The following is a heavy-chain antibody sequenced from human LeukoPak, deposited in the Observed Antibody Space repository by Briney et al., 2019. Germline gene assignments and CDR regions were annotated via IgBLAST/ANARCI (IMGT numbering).Heavy chain of an antibody. CDR3: AKFCTTTSCYSRWFDP. CDR1: GGSISSSSYY. V-gene: IGHV3-23*01. D-gene: IGHD2-2*01. CDR2: ISGSGGTT. Sequence: PSETLSLTCTVSGGSISSSSYYWGWIRQPPGKGLEWVSTISGSGGTTHYADSVKGRFTISRDNPKSTLYLQLNSLRAEDTAVYYCAKFCTTTSCYSRWFDPWGQGILVTVSS. J-gene: IGHJ5*02.